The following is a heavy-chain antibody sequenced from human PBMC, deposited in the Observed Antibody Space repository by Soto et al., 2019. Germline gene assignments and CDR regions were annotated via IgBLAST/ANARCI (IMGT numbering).Heavy chain of an antibody. CDR1: GYSFTSYW. CDR3: ARPLTTSSSSDKYAMDV. V-gene: IGHV5-51*01. J-gene: IGHJ6*02. D-gene: IGHD6-6*01. Sequence: GESLKISCQGSGYSFTSYWIGVVRQMPGKGLEWMGIIYPGDSDTRYSPSFQGQVTISADKSVSTAYLQWSSLKASDTAMYYCARPLTTSSSSDKYAMDVWGQGTTVTVSS. CDR2: IYPGDSDT.